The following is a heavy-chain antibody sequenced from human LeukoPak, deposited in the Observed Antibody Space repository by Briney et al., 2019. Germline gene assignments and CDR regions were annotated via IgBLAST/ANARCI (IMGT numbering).Heavy chain of an antibody. Sequence: GGSLRLSCTASGFTFSSYTMTWVRQAPGRGLKWVSTITTGDGNTYYADSVKGRFTVSRDDSKNTLYLQMNSLRAEDTAVYYCARDRSTVTGHCTGDNCYAELGRGQGTQVIVSS. CDR1: GFTFSSYT. CDR2: ITTGDGNT. CDR3: ARDRSTVTGHCTGDNCYAELG. J-gene: IGHJ4*02. V-gene: IGHV3-23*01. D-gene: IGHD2-15*01.